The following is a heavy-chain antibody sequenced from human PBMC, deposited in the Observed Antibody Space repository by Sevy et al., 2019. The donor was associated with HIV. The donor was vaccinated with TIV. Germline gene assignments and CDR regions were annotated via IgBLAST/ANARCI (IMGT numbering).Heavy chain of an antibody. Sequence: GGSLRLSCAASGFTFSDYFMSWIRQAPGKGLEWISYISLSGSTIYYADSVEGRFTISRDNAKNSLYRQMNSLRAEDTAVYYCARENRHCTNGICYGYYGMDVWGQGTTVTVSS. CDR2: ISLSGSTI. V-gene: IGHV3-11*01. CDR1: GFTFSDYF. D-gene: IGHD2-8*01. CDR3: ARENRHCTNGICYGYYGMDV. J-gene: IGHJ6*02.